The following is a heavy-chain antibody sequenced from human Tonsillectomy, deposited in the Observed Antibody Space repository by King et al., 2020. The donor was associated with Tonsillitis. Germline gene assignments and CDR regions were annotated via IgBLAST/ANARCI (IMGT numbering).Heavy chain of an antibody. CDR2: ISAYNDNT. Sequence: VQLVESGAEVKKPGASVKVSCKASGYTFTSYGINWVRQAPGQGLEWMGWISAYNDNTNYAQKLQGRVTMTTDTSTSTTYMELGCLRADETAVDYCAGGLTSSWFDAFDIWGQGTMVTVSS. J-gene: IGHJ3*02. D-gene: IGHD6-13*01. V-gene: IGHV1-18*01. CDR1: GYTFTSYG. CDR3: AGGLTSSWFDAFDI.